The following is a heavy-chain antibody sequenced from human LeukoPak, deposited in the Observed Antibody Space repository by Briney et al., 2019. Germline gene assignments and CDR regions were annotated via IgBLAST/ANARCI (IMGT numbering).Heavy chain of an antibody. CDR1: GFTFSSYS. CDR2: ISSSSSYI. Sequence: GGSLRLSCAASGFTFSSYSMNWVRQAPGKGLEWVSSISSSSSYIYYADSVKGRFTISRDNAKNSLYLQMNSLRAEDTAVYYCARDYRYCTNGVCFDYWGQGTLVTVSS. D-gene: IGHD2-8*01. V-gene: IGHV3-21*01. CDR3: ARDYRYCTNGVCFDY. J-gene: IGHJ4*02.